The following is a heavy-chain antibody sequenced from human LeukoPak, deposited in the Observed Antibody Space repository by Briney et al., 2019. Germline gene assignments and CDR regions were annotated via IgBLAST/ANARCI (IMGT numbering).Heavy chain of an antibody. V-gene: IGHV3-7*01. CDR2: IKQDGSDK. Sequence: GGSLRLSCAASGFTFSSYWMSWVRQAPGKGLEWVANIKQDGSDKYYVDSVKGRFTISRDNAKNTLYLQMNSLRAEDTAVYYCARAAAGYYYYYYMDVWGKGTTVTVSS. CDR3: ARAAAGYYYYYYMDV. D-gene: IGHD6-13*01. J-gene: IGHJ6*03. CDR1: GFTFSSYW.